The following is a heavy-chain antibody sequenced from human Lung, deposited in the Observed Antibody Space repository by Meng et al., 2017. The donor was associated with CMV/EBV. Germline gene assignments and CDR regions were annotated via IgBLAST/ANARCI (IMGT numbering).Heavy chain of an antibody. CDR1: GYTFTGYG. Sequence: AXVXVSRKPSGYTFTGYGINWVRQAPGQGLEWMAWISTYNGDTNYAQKFQGRATVTTDTSTGTVYMELRSLTSDDTAVYFCARGSWNIDYWGQGTLVTVSS. CDR2: ISTYNGDT. CDR3: ARGSWNIDY. D-gene: IGHD1/OR15-1a*01. J-gene: IGHJ4*02. V-gene: IGHV1-18*01.